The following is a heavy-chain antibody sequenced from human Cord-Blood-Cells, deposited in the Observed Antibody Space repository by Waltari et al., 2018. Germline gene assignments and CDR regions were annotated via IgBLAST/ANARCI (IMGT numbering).Heavy chain of an antibody. CDR3: AREGRVGATFDY. D-gene: IGHD1-26*01. V-gene: IGHV3-48*03. CDR2: ISSSGSTI. Sequence: EVQLVESGGGLVQPGGSLRLSCAASGFTFSSYELKWVRQAPGKGLEWVSYISSSGSTIYYADSVKGRFTISRDNAKNSLYLQMNSLRAEDTAVYYCAREGRVGATFDYWGQGTLVTVSS. CDR1: GFTFSSYE. J-gene: IGHJ4*02.